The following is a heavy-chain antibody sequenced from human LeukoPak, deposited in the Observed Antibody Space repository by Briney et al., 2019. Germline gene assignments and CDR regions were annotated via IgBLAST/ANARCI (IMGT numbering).Heavy chain of an antibody. V-gene: IGHV4-34*01. D-gene: IGHD2-2*01. CDR2: IRDHGGT. Sequence: PSETLSLTCTVSGGSISSYYWSWIRQPPGKGLEWIGEIRDHGGTNYNPSLKSRVTISGDTSKSQFSLKLSSVTAADTAVYYCARMSHCSSTSCHGYYYYYFMDVWGKGTTVTVSS. J-gene: IGHJ6*03. CDR1: GGSISSYY. CDR3: ARMSHCSSTSCHGYYYYYFMDV.